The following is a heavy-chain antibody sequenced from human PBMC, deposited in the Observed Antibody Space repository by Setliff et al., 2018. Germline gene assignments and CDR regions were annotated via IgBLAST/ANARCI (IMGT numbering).Heavy chain of an antibody. CDR3: ARDLTQRLLRYFDWSSPSYYFDY. CDR2: ISSSSSYI. J-gene: IGHJ4*02. CDR1: GFTFSSYS. D-gene: IGHD3-9*01. V-gene: IGHV3-21*01. Sequence: GSLRLSCAASGFTFSSYSMNWVRQAPGKGLEWVSSISSSSSYIYYADSVKGRFTISRDNAKNSLYLQMNSLRAEDTAVYYCARDLTQRLLRYFDWSSPSYYFDYWGQGTLVTVSS.